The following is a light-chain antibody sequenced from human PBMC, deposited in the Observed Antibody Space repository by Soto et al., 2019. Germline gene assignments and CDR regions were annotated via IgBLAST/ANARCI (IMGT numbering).Light chain of an antibody. J-gene: IGKJ1*01. CDR1: QSISDT. CDR2: GAS. V-gene: IGKV3-15*01. Sequence: EIVMTQSPATLSVSPGGRATLSCRASQSISDTLAWYQQKPGQAPRLLIHGASTRAPGFPARFSGSGSGTEFTLTISSLQPDDFAAYYCQQYNSYSWTFGQGTKVDI. CDR3: QQYNSYSWT.